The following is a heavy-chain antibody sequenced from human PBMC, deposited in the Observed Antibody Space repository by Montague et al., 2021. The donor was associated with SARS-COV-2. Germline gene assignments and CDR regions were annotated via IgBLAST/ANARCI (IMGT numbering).Heavy chain of an antibody. D-gene: IGHD3-9*01. V-gene: IGHV4-59*12. CDR3: ASYVVLQYFDWHNWFEP. CDR1: GGSISSYY. J-gene: IGHJ5*02. Sequence: SETLSLTCTVYGGSISSYYWSWIRQPPGKGLEWIGYIYYSGSTNYNPSLKSRVTISVDTSKNQFSLKLSSVTAADTAVYYCASYVVLQYFDWHNWFEPWGQGTLVTVSS. CDR2: IYYSGST.